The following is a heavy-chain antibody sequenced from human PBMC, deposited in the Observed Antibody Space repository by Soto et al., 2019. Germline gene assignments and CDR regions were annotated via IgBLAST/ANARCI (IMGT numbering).Heavy chain of an antibody. CDR2: IYYSGST. CDR3: ARHEAGWYFVS. D-gene: IGHD6-25*01. J-gene: IGHJ4*02. Sequence: AETRSLTCTVSRGSISSGTNYWAWIRQPPGKGLEGIANIYYSGSTFYNPSLKSRVTISLDTSKNQFSLKLRSLTAEDTAVYFCARHEAGWYFVSWGQGTLVTVSS. V-gene: IGHV4-39*01. CDR1: RGSISSGTNY.